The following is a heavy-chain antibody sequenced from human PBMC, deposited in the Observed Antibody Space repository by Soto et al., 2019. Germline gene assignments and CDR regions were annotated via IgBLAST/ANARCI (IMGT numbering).Heavy chain of an antibody. CDR2: ISAYNGNT. Sequence: ASVKVSCKASGYTFTSYGISWVRQAPGQGLEWMGWISAYNGNTNYAQRLQGRVTMTTDTSTSTAYMELRSLRSDDTAVYSCARVRTSYGLGDWFDPWGQGALVTVS. J-gene: IGHJ5*02. CDR1: GYTFTSYG. D-gene: IGHD5-18*01. V-gene: IGHV1-18*01. CDR3: ARVRTSYGLGDWFDP.